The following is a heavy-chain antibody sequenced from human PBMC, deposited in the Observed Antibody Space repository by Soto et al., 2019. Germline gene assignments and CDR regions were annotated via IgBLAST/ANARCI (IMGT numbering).Heavy chain of an antibody. V-gene: IGHV1-18*01. CDR3: ARDGGKFDY. CDR2: IGTYNGIT. J-gene: IGHJ4*02. D-gene: IGHD3-16*01. Sequence: QVQLVQSGPEVKKPGASVKVSCKASGYTFNNYAFSWMRQAPGQGLEWMGWIGTYNGITNYAQKFQGRITMTTDASTSTAYMDLSNLRSDDTAVYYCARDGGKFDYWGRGTLVTVSS. CDR1: GYTFNNYA.